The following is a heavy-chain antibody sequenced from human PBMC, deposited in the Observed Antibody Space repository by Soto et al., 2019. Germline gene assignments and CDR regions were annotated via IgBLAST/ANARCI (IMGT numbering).Heavy chain of an antibody. V-gene: IGHV3-74*01. CDR1: GFTLSMYW. J-gene: IGHJ4*02. CDR3: GRALGYASGAAY. Sequence: EVQLEESGGGLVQPGGSLRLSCAASGFTLSMYWMHWVRQVPGKGLLWVSRVSGDGSDKNYADSVKGRFTISRDNAKNTLDLEMNSLGAEDSALYYCGRALGYASGAAYWGRGTLVTVSS. D-gene: IGHD6-19*01. CDR2: VSGDGSDK.